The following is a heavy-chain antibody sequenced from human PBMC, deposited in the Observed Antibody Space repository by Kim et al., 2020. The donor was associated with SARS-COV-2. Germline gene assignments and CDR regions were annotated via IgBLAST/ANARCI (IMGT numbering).Heavy chain of an antibody. CDR3: AKTLPLQLVYYWYFDL. V-gene: IGHV3-23*01. D-gene: IGHD2-15*01. Sequence: GGSLRLSCVASGFTFSSYCMTWVRQAPGKGLEWVSGISPSGDRTFYADSVKGRFTISRDNSKNTLFLQMNSLTAEDTAVYFCAKTLPLQLVYYWYFDLWGRGTLVTV. CDR2: ISPSGDRT. CDR1: GFTFSSYC. J-gene: IGHJ2*01.